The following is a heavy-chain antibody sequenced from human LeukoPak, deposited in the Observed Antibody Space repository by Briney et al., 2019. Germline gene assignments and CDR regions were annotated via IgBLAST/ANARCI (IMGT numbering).Heavy chain of an antibody. Sequence: RSSETLSLTCTVSGGSISSYYWSWIRQPPGKGLEWIGYIYYSGSTNYNPSLKSRVTISVDTSKNQFSLKLRSVTAADTAVYYCARGRYYYDSSGSMDVWGQGTTVTVSS. D-gene: IGHD3-22*01. CDR1: GGSISSYY. V-gene: IGHV4-59*01. CDR3: ARGRYYYDSSGSMDV. J-gene: IGHJ6*02. CDR2: IYYSGST.